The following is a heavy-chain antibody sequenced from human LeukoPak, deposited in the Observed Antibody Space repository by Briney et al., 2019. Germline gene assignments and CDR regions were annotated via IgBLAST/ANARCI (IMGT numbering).Heavy chain of an antibody. D-gene: IGHD4-17*01. CDR2: INWSGGST. CDR1: GFTFDDYG. J-gene: IGHJ6*03. CDR3: ARVFRAVTTDTPTYYCYYYMDV. V-gene: IGHV3-20*04. Sequence: GGSLRLSWAASGFTFDDYGMSWVRQVPGKGLGWVPGINWSGGSTGYGDSVKGRFTISRDNAKISLYLQRNGLIAEDTALYYCARVFRAVTTDTPTYYCYYYMDVWGKGTTVTVSS.